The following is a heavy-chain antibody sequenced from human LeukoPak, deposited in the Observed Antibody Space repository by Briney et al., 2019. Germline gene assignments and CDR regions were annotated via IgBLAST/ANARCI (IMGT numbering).Heavy chain of an antibody. CDR2: ISSNGGST. V-gene: IGHV3-64*01. D-gene: IGHD4/OR15-4a*01. CDR3: SRRGRDYGLDY. CDR1: GFSFSDYP. Sequence: GGSLRLSCTASGFSFSDYPMHWVRQAPGKGLESVSAISSNGGSTYYATSVKGRFTISRDNSKNTLYLQMGSLRPEDMAVYYCSRRGRDYGLDYWGQGTLVTVSS. J-gene: IGHJ4*02.